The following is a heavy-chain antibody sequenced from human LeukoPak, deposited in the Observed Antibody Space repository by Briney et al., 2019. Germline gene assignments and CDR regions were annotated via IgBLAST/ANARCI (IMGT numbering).Heavy chain of an antibody. Sequence: ASVKVSCKASGGTFSSYAISWVRQAPGRGLEWMGGIIPIFGTANYAQKFKGRVTITADESTSTAYMELSSLRSEDTAVYYCARAGITMIRNWFDPWGQGTLVTVSS. D-gene: IGHD3-22*01. CDR2: IIPIFGTA. V-gene: IGHV1-69*13. J-gene: IGHJ5*02. CDR1: GGTFSSYA. CDR3: ARAGITMIRNWFDP.